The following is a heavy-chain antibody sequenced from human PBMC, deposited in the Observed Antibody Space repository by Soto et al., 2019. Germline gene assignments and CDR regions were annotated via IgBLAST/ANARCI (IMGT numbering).Heavy chain of an antibody. V-gene: IGHV1-69*06. CDR2: IIPIFGTA. CDR3: ARDGGNYGDYEDYYYYGMDV. J-gene: IGHJ6*02. Sequence: QVQLVQSGAEVKKPGSSVKVSCKASGGTFSSYAISWVRQAPGQGLEWMGGIIPIFGTANYAQKFQGRVTITADKSTSTGYMELSSLRSEDTAVYYCARDGGNYGDYEDYYYYGMDVWGQGTTVTVSS. CDR1: GGTFSSYA. D-gene: IGHD4-17*01.